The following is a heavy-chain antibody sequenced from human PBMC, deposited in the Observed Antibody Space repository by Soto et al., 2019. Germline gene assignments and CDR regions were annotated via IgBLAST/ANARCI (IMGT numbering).Heavy chain of an antibody. CDR1: GFSFSRFA. Sequence: QVQLVESGGGVVQPGGSLRLSCAASGFSFSRFAIHWVRQAPGKGLEWVPGISKDGSVIYYADSVKGRFTISRDKSKSSLFLQVNSLTSEDTAVYHCARSRSGAVPDSLGFWGQGTLVTVSS. V-gene: IGHV3-30-3*01. CDR3: ARSRSGAVPDSLGF. CDR2: ISKDGSVI. J-gene: IGHJ4*02. D-gene: IGHD3-10*01.